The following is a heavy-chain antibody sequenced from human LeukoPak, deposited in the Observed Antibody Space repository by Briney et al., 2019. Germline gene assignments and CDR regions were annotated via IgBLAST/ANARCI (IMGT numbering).Heavy chain of an antibody. D-gene: IGHD7-27*01. J-gene: IGHJ4*02. CDR3: TNWGGTWGLDF. CDR1: GLNFRKSW. CDR2: IKGDGSEK. V-gene: IGHV3-7*01. Sequence: PGGSLRLSCAASGLNFRKSWMTWVRQAPGRGLEWVANIKGDGSEKYYVDSVKGRFTISRDDAKNSLYLQMNSLRAEDTAVYYCTNWGGTWGLDFWGQGVLVSVSS.